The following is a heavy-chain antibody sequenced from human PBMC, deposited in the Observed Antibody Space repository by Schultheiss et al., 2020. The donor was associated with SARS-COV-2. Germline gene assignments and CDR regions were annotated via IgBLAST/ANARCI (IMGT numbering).Heavy chain of an antibody. Sequence: GGSLRLSCAASGFTFSSYAMSWVRQAPGKGLEWVLAISGSGGSTYYADSVKGRFTISRDNAKNSLYLQMNSLRAEDTAVYYCARDIAVAGVNWFDPWGQGTLVTVSS. CDR2: ISGSGGST. CDR1: GFTFSSYA. D-gene: IGHD6-19*01. J-gene: IGHJ5*02. V-gene: IGHV3-23*01. CDR3: ARDIAVAGVNWFDP.